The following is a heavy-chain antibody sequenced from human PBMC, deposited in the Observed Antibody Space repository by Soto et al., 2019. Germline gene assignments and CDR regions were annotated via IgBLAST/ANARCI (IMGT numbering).Heavy chain of an antibody. Sequence: SETLSLTCPVSGGSISSYYWSWIRQPPGKGLEWIAYIYYSGSTHYNPSLKSRVTISVDTYKNQFSLKLSSVTAADTAVYYCAREVGSIWNVWGQGTTVTVSS. V-gene: IGHV4-59*01. CDR2: IYYSGST. J-gene: IGHJ6*02. CDR3: AREVGSIWNV. CDR1: GGSISSYY. D-gene: IGHD2-2*01.